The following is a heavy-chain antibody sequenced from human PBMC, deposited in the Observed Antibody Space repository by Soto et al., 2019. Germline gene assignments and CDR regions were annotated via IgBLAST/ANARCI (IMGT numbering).Heavy chain of an antibody. J-gene: IGHJ3*02. CDR3: AKGDSSSYAFDI. CDR2: ISGSGGST. CDR1: GFTFSRYA. V-gene: IGHV3-23*01. Sequence: GGSLTLSCAASGFTFSRYAMSWVRQAQGKGLEWVSAISGSGGSTYYSDSVKGRFTISRDNSKNTLYLQMNSLRAEDTAVYYCAKGDSSSYAFDIWGQGTMVTVSS. D-gene: IGHD6-6*01.